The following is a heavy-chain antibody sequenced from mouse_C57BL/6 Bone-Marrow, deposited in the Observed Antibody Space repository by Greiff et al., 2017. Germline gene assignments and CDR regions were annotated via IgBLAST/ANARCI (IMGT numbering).Heavy chain of an antibody. CDR2: ISYDGSN. V-gene: IGHV3-6*01. Sequence: EVQVVESGPGLVKPSQSLSLTCSVTGYSITSGYYWNWLRQFPGNKLEWMGYISYDGSNNYNPSLKNRISITRDTSKNQFFLKLNSVTTEDTATYYCARGDYYGSSAWFAYWGQGTLVTVSA. D-gene: IGHD1-1*01. CDR1: GYSITSGYY. CDR3: ARGDYYGSSAWFAY. J-gene: IGHJ3*01.